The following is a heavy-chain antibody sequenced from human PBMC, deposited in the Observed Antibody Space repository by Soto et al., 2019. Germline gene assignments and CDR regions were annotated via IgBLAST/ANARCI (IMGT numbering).Heavy chain of an antibody. V-gene: IGHV3-15*01. CDR1: GFTFSNAW. D-gene: IGHD2-15*01. Sequence: EVQLVESGGGLVKPGGSLRLSCAASGFTFSNAWMSWVRQAPGKGLEWVGRIKSKTDGGTTDYAAPVKGRFTISRDDSKNTLYLQMNSLKTEDTAVYYCTTVSMVVAAGFDYWGQGTLVTVSS. J-gene: IGHJ4*02. CDR2: IKSKTDGGTT. CDR3: TTVSMVVAAGFDY.